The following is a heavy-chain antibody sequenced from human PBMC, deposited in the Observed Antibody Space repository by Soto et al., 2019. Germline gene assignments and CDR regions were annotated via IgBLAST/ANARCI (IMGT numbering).Heavy chain of an antibody. CDR1: GFTFSSYA. J-gene: IGHJ5*02. CDR3: ARSGRDDYPLNWFDP. V-gene: IGHV3-23*01. D-gene: IGHD4-17*01. CDR2: ILGSGGST. Sequence: EVQLLESGGDLVQPGGSLRVSCAASGFTFSSYAMTWVRRPPGKGLEWVSSILGSGGSTYYADSVKGRFTISRDNSKNTLDLPMNSLRADDTAVYYCARSGRDDYPLNWFDPWGQGTLITVSS.